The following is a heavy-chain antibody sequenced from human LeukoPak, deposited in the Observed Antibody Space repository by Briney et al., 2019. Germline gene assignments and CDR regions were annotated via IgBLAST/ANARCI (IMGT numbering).Heavy chain of an antibody. V-gene: IGHV5-51*01. CDR3: ARLADSSGYYLDY. CDR1: GSSFTSYW. Sequence: SGESLQISCKGSGSSFTSYWIGGVRQMPGKGLEWMGIIYPGDSDTRYSPSFQGQVTISADKSISTAYLQWSSLKASDSAMFYCARLADSSGYYLDYWGQGTLVTVSS. CDR2: IYPGDSDT. D-gene: IGHD3-22*01. J-gene: IGHJ4*02.